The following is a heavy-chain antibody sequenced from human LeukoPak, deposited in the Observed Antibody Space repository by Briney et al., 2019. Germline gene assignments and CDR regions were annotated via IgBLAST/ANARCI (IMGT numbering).Heavy chain of an antibody. CDR3: VARSGSSPYYYDY. Sequence: GGALRLSCEASGFTFGSYGMRWVRQAPGKGLEWVSGVDNSGRNTYYGDSVKGRFTISRDNSKSTLYLQMNSLRAEDTALYDCVARSGSSPYYYDYWGQGALVTVSS. CDR2: VDNSGRNT. V-gene: IGHV3-23*01. J-gene: IGHJ4*02. D-gene: IGHD3-10*01. CDR1: GFTFGSYG.